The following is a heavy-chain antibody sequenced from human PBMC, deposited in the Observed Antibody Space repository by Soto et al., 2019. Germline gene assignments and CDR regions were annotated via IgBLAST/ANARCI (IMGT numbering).Heavy chain of an antibody. CDR2: IYYSGST. D-gene: IGHD4-17*01. CDR1: GGSISTGGYY. J-gene: IGHJ4*02. CDR3: ARGLSVTLFDN. Sequence: QVQLQESGPGLVKPSQTLSLTCTVSGGSISTGGYYWTWIRQHPGKGLEWIGYIYYSGSTYYNPSLKSRVTISVDTSKNQFPLNLSSVTAAVMAVYYCARGLSVTLFDNWGQGNLVTVSS. V-gene: IGHV4-31*03.